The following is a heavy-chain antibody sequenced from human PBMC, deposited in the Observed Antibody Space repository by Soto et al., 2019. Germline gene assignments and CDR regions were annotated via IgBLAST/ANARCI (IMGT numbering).Heavy chain of an antibody. D-gene: IGHD2-2*01. J-gene: IGHJ5*02. CDR3: ARVPAAMPNWFDP. CDR1: GYTFTSYD. V-gene: IGHV1-8*01. Sequence: ASVKVSCKASGYTFTSYDINWVRQATGQGLEWMGWMNPNSGNTGYAQKFQGRVTMTRNTSISTAYMELSSLRSEDTAVYYCARVPAAMPNWFDPRGQGTLVTVSS. CDR2: MNPNSGNT.